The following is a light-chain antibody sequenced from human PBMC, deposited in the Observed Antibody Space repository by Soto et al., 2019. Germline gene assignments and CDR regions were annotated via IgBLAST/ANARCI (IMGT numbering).Light chain of an antibody. J-gene: IGLJ3*02. CDR3: SSYSSVTTLWV. Sequence: QSALTQPASVPGSPGQSITISCTGTSSDVGGYNYVSWYQQHPGKAPKLIIYEVSNRPSGVSNRFSGSKSGNTASLTVSGLQAEDEADYYCSSYSSVTTLWVFGGGTKLTVL. CDR2: EVS. V-gene: IGLV2-14*01. CDR1: SSDVGGYNY.